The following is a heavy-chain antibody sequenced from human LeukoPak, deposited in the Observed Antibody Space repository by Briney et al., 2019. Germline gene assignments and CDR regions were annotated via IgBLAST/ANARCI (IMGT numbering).Heavy chain of an antibody. J-gene: IGHJ4*02. CDR3: AKDYSSGWYDY. Sequence: PGGSLRLSCAASGFTLSSYAMSWVRQSPGKGLEWVSGISGSGGSTNYADSVKGRFTISRDNSKNTLYLQMNSLRAEDTAVYYCAKDYSSGWYDYWGQGTLVTVSS. D-gene: IGHD6-19*01. CDR1: GFTLSSYA. CDR2: ISGSGGST. V-gene: IGHV3-23*01.